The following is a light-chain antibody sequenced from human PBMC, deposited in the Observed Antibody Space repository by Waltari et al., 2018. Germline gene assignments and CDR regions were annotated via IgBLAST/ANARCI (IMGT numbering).Light chain of an antibody. V-gene: IGKV1-39*01. J-gene: IGKJ1*01. Sequence: QMTQSPSSLSASVGDRVTVTCRASQSISIYLNWYQQKPGKAPKLLIYAASSLQSGVPSRFSGSGSGTDFTLTISSLQPEDFATYYCQQSSSTPPWTFGQGTKVEIK. CDR1: QSISIY. CDR3: QQSSSTPPWT. CDR2: AAS.